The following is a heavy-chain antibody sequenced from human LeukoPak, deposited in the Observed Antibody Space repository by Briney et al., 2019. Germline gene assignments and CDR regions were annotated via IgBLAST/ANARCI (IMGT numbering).Heavy chain of an antibody. D-gene: IGHD3-22*01. Sequence: ASVKVSCKASGYTFTGYYMHWVRQAPGQGLEWMGWINPNSGGTNYAQKFQGRVTMTRDTSISTAYMELSSLRFDDTAVYYCARVCYYDSSDYHGDAFDIWGQGTMVTVSS. V-gene: IGHV1-2*02. CDR1: GYTFTGYY. J-gene: IGHJ3*02. CDR3: ARVCYYDSSDYHGDAFDI. CDR2: INPNSGGT.